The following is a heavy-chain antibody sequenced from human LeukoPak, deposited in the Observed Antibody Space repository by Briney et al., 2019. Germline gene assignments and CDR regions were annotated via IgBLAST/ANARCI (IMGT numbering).Heavy chain of an antibody. CDR1: GYTFTSYG. CDR2: ISAYNGNT. CDR3: ARGSIVVVPAAMGEFDY. V-gene: IGHV1-18*01. J-gene: IGHJ4*02. D-gene: IGHD2-2*01. Sequence: GASVKVSCKASGYTFTSYGISWVRQAPGQGLEWMGWISAYNGNTNYAQKLQGRVTMTTDTSTSTAYMELSSLRSDDTAVYYCARGSIVVVPAAMGEFDYWGQGTLVTVSS.